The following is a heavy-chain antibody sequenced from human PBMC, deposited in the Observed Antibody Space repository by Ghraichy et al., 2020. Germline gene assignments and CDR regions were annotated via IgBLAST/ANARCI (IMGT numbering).Heavy chain of an antibody. CDR1: GGSVSSGSYY. CDR2: IYYSGST. J-gene: IGHJ4*02. CDR3: ARDRGVKVYGSGSYYLSY. D-gene: IGHD3-10*01. V-gene: IGHV4-61*01. Sequence: SETLSLTCTVSGGSVSSGSYYWSWIRQPPGKGLEWIGYIYYSGSTNYNPSLKSRVTISVDTSKNQFSLKLSSVTAADTAVYYCARDRGVKVYGSGSYYLSYWGQGTLVTVSS.